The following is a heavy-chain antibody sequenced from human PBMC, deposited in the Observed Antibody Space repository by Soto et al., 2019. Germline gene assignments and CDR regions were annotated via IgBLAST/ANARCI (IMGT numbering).Heavy chain of an antibody. CDR1: GFTVSSNY. Sequence: GGSLRLSCAASGFTVSSNYMSWVRQAPGKGLEWVSVIYSGGSTYYADSVKGRFTISRDNSKNTLYLQMNSLRAEDTAAYYCARESLLWFGAMDYWGQGTLVTVSS. CDR3: ARESLLWFGAMDY. J-gene: IGHJ4*02. CDR2: IYSGGST. V-gene: IGHV3-53*01. D-gene: IGHD3-10*01.